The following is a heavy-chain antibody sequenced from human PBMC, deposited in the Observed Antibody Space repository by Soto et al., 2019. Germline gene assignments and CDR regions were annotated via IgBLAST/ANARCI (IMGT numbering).Heavy chain of an antibody. D-gene: IGHD3-9*01. Sequence: ASVKVSCKASGYTFTSYGISWVRQAPGQGLEWMGWISAYNGNTNYAQKLQGRVTMTTDTSTSTAYMELRSLRSDDTAVYYCASLYYDILTGYQTPSDIDVRGQWTTVTVSS. CDR2: ISAYNGNT. CDR3: ASLYYDILTGYQTPSDIDV. V-gene: IGHV1-18*01. J-gene: IGHJ6*02. CDR1: GYTFTSYG.